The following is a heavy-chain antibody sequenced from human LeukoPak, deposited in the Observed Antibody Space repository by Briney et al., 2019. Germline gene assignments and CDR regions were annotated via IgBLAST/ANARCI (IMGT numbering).Heavy chain of an antibody. J-gene: IGHJ4*02. CDR3: ARGGYSGYDSKEYYFDH. CDR2: IIPIFGTA. D-gene: IGHD5-12*01. V-gene: IGHV1-69*06. Sequence: ASVKVSCKASGGTFTSYAISWVRQAPGQGLEWMGGIIPIFGTANYAQKFQGRVTITADKSTSTAYMELSRLRSDDTAVYYCARGGYSGYDSKEYYFDHWGQGTLVTVSS. CDR1: GGTFTSYA.